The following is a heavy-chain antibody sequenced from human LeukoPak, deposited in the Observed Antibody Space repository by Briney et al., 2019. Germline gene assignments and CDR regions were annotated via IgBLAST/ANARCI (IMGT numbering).Heavy chain of an antibody. CDR3: ARDLGSGYDGGFDY. D-gene: IGHD5-12*01. J-gene: IGHJ4*02. V-gene: IGHV3-11*05. CDR1: GFTFSDFY. Sequence: KPGGSLRLSCAAPGFTFSDFYMSWIRQAPGEGLEWVSYITSSSSYTNYADSVQGRFTISRDNANNSLYLHMNSLRAEDTAVYYCARDLGSGYDGGFDYWGQGTLVTVSS. CDR2: ITSSSSYT.